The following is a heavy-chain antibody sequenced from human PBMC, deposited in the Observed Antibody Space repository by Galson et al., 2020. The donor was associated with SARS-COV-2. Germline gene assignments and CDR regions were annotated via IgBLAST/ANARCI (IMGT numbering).Heavy chain of an antibody. CDR3: ARDAGNVAVAGRNDY. V-gene: IGHV1-18*01. CDR2: ISPYNGNT. Sequence: ASVKVSCKASGYTFTSYGISWVRQAPGQGLEWMGWISPYNGNTNYAQKLQGRVTMTTDTSTSSAYMELRSLRSDDTAVDYCARDAGNVAVAGRNDYWGQGTLVTVSS. J-gene: IGHJ4*02. CDR1: GYTFTSYG. D-gene: IGHD6-19*01.